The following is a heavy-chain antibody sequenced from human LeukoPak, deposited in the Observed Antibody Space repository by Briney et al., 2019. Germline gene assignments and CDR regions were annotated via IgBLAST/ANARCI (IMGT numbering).Heavy chain of an antibody. V-gene: IGHV3-23*01. J-gene: IGHJ5*02. Sequence: GGSLRLSCAASGFTFRTYAMSWVRQAPGKGLEWVSTVSGSGGVTYHADSVKGRFTISRDNSKNTLYLQMNSLRAEDTAVYYCARDGWFDPWGQGTLVTVSS. CDR1: GFTFRTYA. CDR3: ARDGWFDP. CDR2: VSGSGGVT.